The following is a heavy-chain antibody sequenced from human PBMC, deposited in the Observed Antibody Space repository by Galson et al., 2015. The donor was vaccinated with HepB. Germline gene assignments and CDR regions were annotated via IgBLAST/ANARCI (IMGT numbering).Heavy chain of an antibody. V-gene: IGHV3-23*01. CDR1: GFTFNTYA. CDR3: GSGPTRYTGWYRGLPKFFQH. CDR2: ISGTGDNT. D-gene: IGHD6-19*01. Sequence: SLRLSCAASGFTFNTYAMSWVRQAPGKGLEWVSAISGTGDNTYYADSVKGRFTISRDNARNTLHLQMNSRRAEDTAVYYCGSGPTRYTGWYRGLPKFFQHWGQGTLITVSS. J-gene: IGHJ1*01.